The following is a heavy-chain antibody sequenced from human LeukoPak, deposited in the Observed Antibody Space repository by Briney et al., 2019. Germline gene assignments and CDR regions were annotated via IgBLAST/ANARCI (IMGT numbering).Heavy chain of an antibody. V-gene: IGHV3-74*01. J-gene: IGHJ6*02. Sequence: GGSLRLSCIASGFTFSDYWMHWVRQAPGKGPVWVSRIISDGSSVSYVDSVRGRFTISRDNAKNTLYLQMSGLRVEDTAVYHCASDSPYYGMDVWGQGTTVTVSS. CDR1: GFTFSDYW. CDR3: ASDSPYYGMDV. CDR2: IISDGSSV.